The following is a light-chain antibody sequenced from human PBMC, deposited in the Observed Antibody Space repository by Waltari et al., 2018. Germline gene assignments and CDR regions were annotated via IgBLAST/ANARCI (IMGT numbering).Light chain of an antibody. Sequence: SSDLTQPPSVSVSPGQTASIPCPGDILGEKAGCWYQQKPGQAPVVVIYQNNKRPSGIPERFSGSNSGNTATLTISGTQAMDEADYYCQAWDSSSVIFGGGTKLTVL. CDR3: QAWDSSSVI. CDR1: ILGEKA. CDR2: QNN. J-gene: IGLJ2*01. V-gene: IGLV3-1*01.